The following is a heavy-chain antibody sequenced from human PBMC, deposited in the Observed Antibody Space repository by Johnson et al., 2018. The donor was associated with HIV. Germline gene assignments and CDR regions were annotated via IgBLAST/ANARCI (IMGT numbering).Heavy chain of an antibody. D-gene: IGHD6-25*01. V-gene: IGHV3-23*04. J-gene: IGHJ3*01. CDR2: ISGSGGST. CDR1: GFTFSDAW. CDR3: ARDGPSAAV. Sequence: VYLVESGGGLVKPGGSLRLSCAASGFTFSDAWLNWVRQTPGKGLEWVSAISGSGGSTYYADSVKGRFTISRDNSKNTLYLQMNSLRAEDTAVYYCARDGPSAAVWGQGTMVTVSS.